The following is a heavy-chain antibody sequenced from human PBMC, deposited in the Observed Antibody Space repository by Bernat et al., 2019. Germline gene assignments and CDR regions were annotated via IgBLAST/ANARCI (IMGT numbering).Heavy chain of an antibody. D-gene: IGHD2-2*01. CDR1: GFTFSSYG. V-gene: IGHV3-30*03. J-gene: IGHJ4*02. CDR2: RSYDGSNK. Sequence: QVQLVESGGGVVQPGRSLRLSCAASGFTFSSYGMHWVRQARGKGLEWVAVRSYDGSNKYCADSVQGRFTISRDNSKNTLYLQMNSLRPEDTAVYYCARVMDYMPTYFAYWGEGTLVTVSS. CDR3: ARVMDYMPTYFAY.